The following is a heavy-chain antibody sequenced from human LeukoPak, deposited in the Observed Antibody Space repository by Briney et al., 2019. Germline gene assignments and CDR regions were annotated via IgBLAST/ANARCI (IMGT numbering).Heavy chain of an antibody. D-gene: IGHD3-3*01. CDR1: GGSISSSSYY. V-gene: IGHV4-39*01. CDR2: IYYSGST. Sequence: SETLSLTCTVSGGSISSSSYYWGWIRQPPGKGLEWIGSIYYSGSTYYNPSLKSRVTISVDTSKNQFSLKLSSVTAADTAVYYCARHDTYYDFWSGYHLAAGFDYWGQGTLVTVSS. J-gene: IGHJ4*02. CDR3: ARHDTYYDFWSGYHLAAGFDY.